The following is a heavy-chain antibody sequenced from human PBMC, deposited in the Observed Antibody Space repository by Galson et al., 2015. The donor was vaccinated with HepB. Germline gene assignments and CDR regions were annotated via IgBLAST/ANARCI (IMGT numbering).Heavy chain of an antibody. CDR3: ARDFGGVVVAAHWYFDL. CDR2: IKQDGSEK. D-gene: IGHD2-15*01. J-gene: IGHJ2*01. CDR1: GFTFSSYW. V-gene: IGHV3-7*01. Sequence: SLRLSCAASGFTFSSYWMSWVRQAPGKGLEWVANIKQDGSEKYYVDSVKGRFTISRDNAKNSLYLQMNSLRAEDTAVYYCARDFGGVVVAAHWYFDLWGRGTLVTVSS.